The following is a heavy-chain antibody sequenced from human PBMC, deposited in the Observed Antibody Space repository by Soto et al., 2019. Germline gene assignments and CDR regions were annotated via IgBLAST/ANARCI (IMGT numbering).Heavy chain of an antibody. J-gene: IGHJ4*02. CDR3: ARAVVGATDY. CDR2: IYYSGST. V-gene: IGHV4-30-4*01. D-gene: IGHD1-26*01. Sequence: SETLSLTCTVSGGSISSGDYYWSWIRQPPGKGLEWIGYIYYSGSTYYNPSLKSRVTISVDTSKNQFSLKLGSVTAADTAVYYCARAVVGATDYWGQGTLVTVSS. CDR1: GGSISSGDYY.